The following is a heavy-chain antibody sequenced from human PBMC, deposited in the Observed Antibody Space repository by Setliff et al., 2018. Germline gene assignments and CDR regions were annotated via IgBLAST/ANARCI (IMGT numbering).Heavy chain of an antibody. CDR3: ARDHVYGSQYYYYYYGMDV. J-gene: IGHJ6*02. D-gene: IGHD3-10*01. V-gene: IGHV3-30*04. CDR1: GFTFTRYT. Sequence: GGSLRLSCAASGFTFTRYTMHWVRQAPGKGLERVAVISSDGSSKNYADSVKGRFTISRDNAKNTLYLQMNSLRAEDTAVYYCARDHVYGSQYYYYYYGMDVWGQGTTVTVPS. CDR2: ISSDGSSK.